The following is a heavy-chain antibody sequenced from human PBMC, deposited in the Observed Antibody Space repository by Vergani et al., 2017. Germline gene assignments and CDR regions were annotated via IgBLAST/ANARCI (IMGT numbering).Heavy chain of an antibody. J-gene: IGHJ4*02. Sequence: EVQLVESGGGLVQPGGSLKLSCAASGFTFSGSAMHWVRQASGKVLEWVGRSRSKANSYATAYAALVKGRFTISRDDSKNTAYLKMNSLKTEYTAVYYCTRQEGWEWLPDYWGQGTLVTVSS. V-gene: IGHV3-73*02. CDR2: SRSKANSYAT. CDR1: GFTFSGSA. D-gene: IGHD3-3*01. CDR3: TRQEGWEWLPDY.